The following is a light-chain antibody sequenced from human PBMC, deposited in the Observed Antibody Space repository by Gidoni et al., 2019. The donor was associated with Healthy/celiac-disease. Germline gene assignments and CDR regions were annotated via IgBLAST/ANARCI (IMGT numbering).Light chain of an antibody. CDR2: DAS. V-gene: IGKV1-33*01. J-gene: IGKJ2*01. Sequence: DIQMTQSPSSLSASVGDTVTITCQASQDISNYLNWYQQKPGKAPKLLIYDASNLETGVPSRFSGSGSGTDFTFTISSLQPEDIATYYCQQYDNLYTFGQXTKLEIK. CDR3: QQYDNLYT. CDR1: QDISNY.